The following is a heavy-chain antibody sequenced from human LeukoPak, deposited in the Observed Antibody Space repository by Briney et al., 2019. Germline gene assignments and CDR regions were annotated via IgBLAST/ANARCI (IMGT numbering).Heavy chain of an antibody. CDR1: GFTFSSYA. V-gene: IGHV3-23*01. CDR2: INDNGAGT. D-gene: IGHD3-16*01. CDR3: AKGLRTGVGPYMGYDYYMDV. J-gene: IGHJ6*03. Sequence: GGSLRLSCAASGFTFSSYAMSWVRQAPGKGLKWVSTINDNGAGTYYAYSVRGRSTISRDNSYNTVSLQMNSLRDEDTGVYYCAKGLRTGVGPYMGYDYYMDVWGKGATVTVSS.